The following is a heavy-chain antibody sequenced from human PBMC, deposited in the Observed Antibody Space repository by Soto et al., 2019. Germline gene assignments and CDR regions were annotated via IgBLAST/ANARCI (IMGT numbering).Heavy chain of an antibody. CDR1: GGSVSSGSYY. CDR3: ASSYYDSSGLYYFDY. V-gene: IGHV4-61*01. CDR2: IYYSGST. D-gene: IGHD3-22*01. J-gene: IGHJ4*02. Sequence: QVQLQESGPGLVKPSETLSLTCTVSGGSVSSGSYYWSWIRQPPGKGLEWIGYIYYSGSTNYNPSLKSRVTISVDTSKNQCSLKLSSVTAADTAVYYCASSYYDSSGLYYFDYWGQGTLVTVSS.